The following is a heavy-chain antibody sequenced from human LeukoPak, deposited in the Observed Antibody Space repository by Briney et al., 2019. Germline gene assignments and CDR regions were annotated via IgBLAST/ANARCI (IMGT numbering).Heavy chain of an antibody. D-gene: IGHD4-17*01. CDR2: ISYDGSNK. J-gene: IGHJ4*02. CDR3: ARNWYGDYVSFDY. V-gene: IGHV3-30*04. CDR1: GFTFSSYA. Sequence: AGGSLRLSCAASGFTFSSYAMHWVRQAPGKGLEWVAVISYDGSNKYYADSVKGRFTISRDNSKNTLYLQMNSLRAEDTAVYYCARNWYGDYVSFDYWGQGTLVTVSS.